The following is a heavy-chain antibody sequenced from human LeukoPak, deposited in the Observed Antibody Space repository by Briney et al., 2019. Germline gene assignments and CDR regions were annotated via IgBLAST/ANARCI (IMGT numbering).Heavy chain of an antibody. CDR2: ISGSGGST. Sequence: GGSLRLSCAASGFTFSSYAMSWVRQAPGKGLEWVSAISGSGGSTYYADSVKGRFTISRDNSKNTLYLQMNSPRAEDTAVYYCAKTLGEHYYYDLPNYWGQGTLVTVSS. CDR1: GFTFSSYA. CDR3: AKTLGEHYYYDLPNY. J-gene: IGHJ4*02. V-gene: IGHV3-23*01. D-gene: IGHD3-22*01.